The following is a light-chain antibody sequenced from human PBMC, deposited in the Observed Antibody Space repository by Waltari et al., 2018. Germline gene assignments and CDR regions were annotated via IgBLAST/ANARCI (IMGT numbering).Light chain of an antibody. CDR1: RSDIGGYNY. V-gene: IGLV2-14*03. Sequence: QSALTQPASVSVSPGQSISISCTGPRSDIGGYNYLSWYQQLPGRAPKLMIYDVTSRPSGVSDRFSGSKSGNTASLTISGLQAEDEADYYCSSYSDSTTHDVVFGGGTQLTVL. CDR2: DVT. J-gene: IGLJ2*01. CDR3: SSYSDSTTHDVV.